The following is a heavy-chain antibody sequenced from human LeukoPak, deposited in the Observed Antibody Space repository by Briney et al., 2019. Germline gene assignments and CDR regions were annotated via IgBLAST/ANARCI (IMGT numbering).Heavy chain of an antibody. CDR3: ARQEERDTVVLRYFDY. V-gene: IGHV4-39*01. Sequence: SETLSLTCTVSLGSISITSYYWGWIRQPPGKGLEWIGSINYSGSTYYNPSLKSRVTISVDTSKNQFSLKLNSVTAADTAVYFCARQEERDTVVLRYFDYWGQGTLVTVSS. CDR2: INYSGST. J-gene: IGHJ4*02. D-gene: IGHD2-15*01. CDR1: LGSISITSYY.